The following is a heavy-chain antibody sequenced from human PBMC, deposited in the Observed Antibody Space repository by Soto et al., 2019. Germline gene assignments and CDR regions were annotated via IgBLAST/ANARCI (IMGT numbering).Heavy chain of an antibody. Sequence: EVQLLESGGGLVQPGGSLRLSCAASGFTFSSYVMSWVRQAPGKGLEWVSGISGSGGSTYYADSVKGRFTISRDNSKNTLYLQMNSLTAEDTAVYYCAKVPYDFWSGYYPPLSFGYWGQGTLVTVSS. J-gene: IGHJ4*02. CDR3: AKVPYDFWSGYYPPLSFGY. CDR2: ISGSGGST. V-gene: IGHV3-23*01. CDR1: GFTFSSYV. D-gene: IGHD3-3*01.